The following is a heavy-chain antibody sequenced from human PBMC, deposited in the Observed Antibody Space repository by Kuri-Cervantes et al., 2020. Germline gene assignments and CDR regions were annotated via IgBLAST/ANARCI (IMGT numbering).Heavy chain of an antibody. CDR2: IWYDGSNK. CDR3: ARRPYDYSSGWYGAFDI. D-gene: IGHD6-19*01. CDR1: GFTFSSYG. V-gene: IGHV3-33*01. Sequence: GESLKISCAASGFTFSSYGMHWVRQAPGKGLEWVAVIWYDGSNKYYADSVKGRFTISRDNSKNTLYLQMNSLRAEDTAVYYCARRPYDYSSGWYGAFDIWGQGTMVTVSS. J-gene: IGHJ3*02.